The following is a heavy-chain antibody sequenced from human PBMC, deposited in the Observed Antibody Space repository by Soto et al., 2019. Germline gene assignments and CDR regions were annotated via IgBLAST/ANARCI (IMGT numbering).Heavy chain of an antibody. Sequence: GGSLRLSCAASGFTFSSYAMHWVRQAPGKGLEWVAVISYDGSNKYYADSVKGRFTISRDNSKNTLYLQMNSLRAEDTAVYYCARGQLWSNFAYWGQGTLVTVSS. J-gene: IGHJ4*02. CDR2: ISYDGSNK. CDR3: ARGQLWSNFAY. CDR1: GFTFSSYA. V-gene: IGHV3-30-3*01. D-gene: IGHD5-18*01.